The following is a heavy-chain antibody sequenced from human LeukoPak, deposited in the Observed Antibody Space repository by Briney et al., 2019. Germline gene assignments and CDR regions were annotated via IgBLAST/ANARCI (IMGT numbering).Heavy chain of an antibody. Sequence: GGSLRLSCAAPGFTFTAYAMHWVRQAPGKGLEWVALLAYDGTNEAYTNSVKGRFTISRDNSKNTVFLQMDNLRLDDTAVYYCARGGPLGDTNRFDFWGQGALVTVSS. CDR2: LAYDGTNE. CDR1: GFTFTAYA. J-gene: IGHJ4*02. V-gene: IGHV3-30*04. CDR3: ARGGPLGDTNRFDF. D-gene: IGHD2-8*01.